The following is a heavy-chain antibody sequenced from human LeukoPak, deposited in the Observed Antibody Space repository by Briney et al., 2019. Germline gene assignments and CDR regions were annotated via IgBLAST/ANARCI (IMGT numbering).Heavy chain of an antibody. CDR1: GFTFSSYW. V-gene: IGHV3-30-3*01. CDR2: ISYDGSNK. Sequence: PGGSLRLSCAASGFTFSSYWLSWVREAPGKGLEWVAVISYDGSNKYYADSVKGRFTISRDNSKNTLYLQMNSLRAEDTAVYYCARDPGYYYGSGSFDYWGQGTLVTVSS. J-gene: IGHJ4*02. D-gene: IGHD3-10*01. CDR3: ARDPGYYYGSGSFDY.